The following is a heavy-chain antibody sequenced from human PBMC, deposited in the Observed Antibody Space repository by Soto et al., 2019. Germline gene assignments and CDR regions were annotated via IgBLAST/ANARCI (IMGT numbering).Heavy chain of an antibody. J-gene: IGHJ4*02. V-gene: IGHV3-7*03. CDR3: AVYGYGVSAEDY. Sequence: PGGSLRLSCAVSGLTFRNDWLSWVRQAPGKGLEWVANINQDGSERYYVDSVRGRFTISRDNVENSLYLQLSSLRPEDTAVYYCAVYGYGVSAEDYRGQGTLVTVSS. CDR2: INQDGSER. CDR1: GLTFRNDW. D-gene: IGHD4-17*01.